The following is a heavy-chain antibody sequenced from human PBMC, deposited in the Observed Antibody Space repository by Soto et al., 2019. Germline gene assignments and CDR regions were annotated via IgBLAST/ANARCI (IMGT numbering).Heavy chain of an antibody. D-gene: IGHD3-3*01. V-gene: IGHV1-8*01. CDR1: GYTFTGYD. J-gene: IGHJ6*02. CDR3: AREGYFWSGSGYYYYYGMDV. Sequence: ASVKVSCKASGYTFTGYDINWVRQATGQGLEWMGWMNPNSGNTGYAQKFQGRVTMTRNTSISTAYMELSSLRSEDTAVYYCAREGYFWSGSGYYYYYGMDVWGQGTTVTVSS. CDR2: MNPNSGNT.